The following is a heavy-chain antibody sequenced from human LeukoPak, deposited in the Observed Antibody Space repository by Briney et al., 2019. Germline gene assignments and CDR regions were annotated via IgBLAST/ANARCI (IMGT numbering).Heavy chain of an antibody. CDR3: SRETRPAGTDS. J-gene: IGHJ4*02. D-gene: IGHD6-13*01. Sequence: PGGSLRLSCAASGFTVSGNYMSWVRQAPGKGLEWVSVIYSGGSTYYADSVKGRFTISRDNSKNTLYLQMNSLRAEDTAVYYCSRETRPAGTDSWGQGTLVTVSS. V-gene: IGHV3-53*01. CDR2: IYSGGST. CDR1: GFTVSGNY.